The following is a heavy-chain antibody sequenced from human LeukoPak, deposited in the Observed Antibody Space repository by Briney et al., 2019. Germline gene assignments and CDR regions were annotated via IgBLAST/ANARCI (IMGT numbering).Heavy chain of an antibody. CDR1: GGSISSSSYY. CDR3: ASLPGYSSSWDLY. V-gene: IGHV4-39*01. J-gene: IGHJ4*02. Sequence: SETLSLTCTVSGGSISSSSYYWGWIRQPPGKGLEWIGSIYYSGSTYCNPSLKSRVTISVDTSKNQFSLKLSSVTAADTAVYYCASLPGYSSSWDLYWGQGTLVTVSS. CDR2: IYYSGST. D-gene: IGHD6-13*01.